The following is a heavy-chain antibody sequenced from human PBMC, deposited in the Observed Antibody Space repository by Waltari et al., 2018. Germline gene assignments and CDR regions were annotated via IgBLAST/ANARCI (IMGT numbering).Heavy chain of an antibody. J-gene: IGHJ5*02. V-gene: IGHV1-2*02. CDR2: INPNSVGT. Sequence: QVQLVQSGAEVKKPGASVTVSCKASGYTCTGYYMHWVRQAPGQGLEWMGWINPNSVGTNYAQKFQGRVTMTRDTSISTAYMELSRLRSDDTAVYYCARSPTGYSSSWKWFDPWGQGTLVTVSS. CDR1: GYTCTGYY. CDR3: ARSPTGYSSSWKWFDP. D-gene: IGHD6-13*01.